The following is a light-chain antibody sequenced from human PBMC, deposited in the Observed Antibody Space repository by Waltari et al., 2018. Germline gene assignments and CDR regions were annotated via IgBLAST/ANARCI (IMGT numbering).Light chain of an antibody. Sequence: QSALTQPASVSASPGQSITIPCTGTTSDVGRYNLVSWYQQHPGKAPKLIIYEVSQRPSGVSNRFSGSKSGNTASLTISGLQAEDEADYHCCSYAGSYTSYVVFGGGTKLTVL. CDR1: TSDVGRYNL. J-gene: IGLJ2*01. V-gene: IGLV2-23*02. CDR3: CSYAGSYTSYVV. CDR2: EVS.